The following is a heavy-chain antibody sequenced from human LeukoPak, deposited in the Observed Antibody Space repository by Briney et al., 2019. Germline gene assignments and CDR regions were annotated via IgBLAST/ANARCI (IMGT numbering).Heavy chain of an antibody. CDR3: AREGKYYYDSSGYIIFDY. V-gene: IGHV4-34*01. J-gene: IGHJ4*02. D-gene: IGHD3-22*01. CDR1: GGSFSGYY. CDR2: INHSGST. Sequence: PSETLSLTCAVYGGSFSGYYWSWIRQPPGKGLEWIGEINHSGSTNYNPSLKSRVTISVDTSKNQFSLKLSSVTAADTAVYYCAREGKYYYDSSGYIIFDYWGQGTLVTVSS.